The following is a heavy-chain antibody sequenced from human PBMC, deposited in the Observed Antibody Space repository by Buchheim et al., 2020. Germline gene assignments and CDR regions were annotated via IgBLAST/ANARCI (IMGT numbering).Heavy chain of an antibody. J-gene: IGHJ4*02. CDR1: GDTLSTYA. D-gene: IGHD4-23*01. CDR2: IIPILGTT. CDR3: ATDLRGGYFDF. Sequence: QVLLVQSGAEMKKPGSSVKVSCMASGDTLSTYAITWVRQAPGQGLQWMGGIIPILGTTTYSQKFRGRFTIPADKSTSPATMELSRLTSEDTAIYYCATDLRGGYFDFWGQGTL. V-gene: IGHV1-69*06.